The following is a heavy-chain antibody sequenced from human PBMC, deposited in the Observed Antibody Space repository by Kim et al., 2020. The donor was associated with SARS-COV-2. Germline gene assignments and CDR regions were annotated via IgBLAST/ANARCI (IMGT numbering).Heavy chain of an antibody. CDR2: IDPSDSYP. CDR3: ARIAAAGNNDAFDI. CDR1: GYSFTSYW. Sequence: GESLKISCKGSGYSFTSYWIIWVRQMPGKGLEWMGRIDPSDSYPNYSPSLQGHVTISADKSISTAYLQWSSLKASDTAIYYFARIAAAGNNDAFDIWGQGKMVTVSS. V-gene: IGHV5-10-1*01. J-gene: IGHJ3*02. D-gene: IGHD6-13*01.